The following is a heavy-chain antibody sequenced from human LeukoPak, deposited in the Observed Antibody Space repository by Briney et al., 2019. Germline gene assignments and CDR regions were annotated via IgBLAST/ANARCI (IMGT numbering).Heavy chain of an antibody. V-gene: IGHV1-18*01. J-gene: IGHJ6*03. CDR1: GYTFTSYG. CDR2: ISAYNGNT. D-gene: IGHD3-9*01. Sequence: ASVKVSCKASGYTFTSYGISWVRQAPGQGLEWMGWISAYNGNTNYAQKLQGRVTMTTDTSTSTAYMELRSLRSDDTAVYYCARDLPLGYSDWSYYYYYMDVWGKGTTVTVSS. CDR3: ARDLPLGYSDWSYYYYYMDV.